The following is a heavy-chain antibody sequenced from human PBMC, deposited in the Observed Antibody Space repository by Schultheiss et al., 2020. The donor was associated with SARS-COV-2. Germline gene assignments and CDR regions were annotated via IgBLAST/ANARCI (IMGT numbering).Heavy chain of an antibody. J-gene: IGHJ6*02. CDR3: ARDDRRRGIYYYYGMDV. CDR1: GFTFSSYA. CDR2: IYSGGST. D-gene: IGHD3-16*01. Sequence: GGSLRLSCAASGFTFSSYAMSWVRQAPGKGLEWVSVIYSGGSTYYADSVKGRFTISRDNSKNTLYLQMNSLRAEDTAVYYCARDDRRRGIYYYYGMDVWGQGTTVTVAS. V-gene: IGHV3-23*03.